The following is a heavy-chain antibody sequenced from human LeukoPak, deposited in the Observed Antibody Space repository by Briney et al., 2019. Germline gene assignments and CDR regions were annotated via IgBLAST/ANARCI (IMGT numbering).Heavy chain of an antibody. V-gene: IGHV1-8*01. CDR1: RYTFTSYD. D-gene: IGHD3-22*01. J-gene: IGHJ4*02. Sequence: GASVKVSCKASRYTFTSYDINWVREAAGQGLEWMGWMNPNTGRTGYAQKFQGRVTMTRDTSISTAYMELSSLRSEDTAVYYCARLAEIPDYYSNGGYFYLGYWGQGTPVTVSS. CDR2: MNPNTGRT. CDR3: ARLAEIPDYYSNGGYFYLGY.